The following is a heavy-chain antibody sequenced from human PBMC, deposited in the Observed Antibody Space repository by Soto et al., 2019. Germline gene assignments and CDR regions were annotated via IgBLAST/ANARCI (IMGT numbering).Heavy chain of an antibody. CDR2: INHSGST. Sequence: PSETLSLTCAVYGGSFSGYYWSWIRQPPGKGLEWIGEINHSGSTNYNPSLKSRVTISVDTPKNQFSLKLSSVTAADTAVYYCARGWGIRFLGWLPKRSNYYYYGMDVWGQGTTVTVSS. V-gene: IGHV4-34*01. J-gene: IGHJ6*02. CDR1: GGSFSGYY. CDR3: ARGWGIRFLGWLPKRSNYYYYGMDV. D-gene: IGHD3-3*01.